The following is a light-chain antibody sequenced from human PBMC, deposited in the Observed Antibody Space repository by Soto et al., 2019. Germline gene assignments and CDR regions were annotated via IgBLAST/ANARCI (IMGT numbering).Light chain of an antibody. CDR3: QQYNSYPWT. J-gene: IGKJ1*01. Sequence: DIPMTQSPSTLSASVGDRVTITCRASQSISSRLAWYQQKPGKAPKLLIYKASSLESGVPSRFSGSGSGTEFTLTISSLQADDFATYYCQQYNSYPWTFGQGTKVEIK. CDR1: QSISSR. V-gene: IGKV1-5*03. CDR2: KAS.